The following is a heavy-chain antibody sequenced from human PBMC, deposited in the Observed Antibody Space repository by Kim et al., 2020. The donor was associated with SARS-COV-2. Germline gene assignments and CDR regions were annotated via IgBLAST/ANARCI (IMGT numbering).Heavy chain of an antibody. CDR2: INSDGSST. Sequence: GGSLRLSCAASGFTFSSYWMHWVRQAPGKGLVWVSRINSDGSSTSYADSVKGRFTISRDNAKNTLYLQMNSLRAEDTAVYYCARIEPERITIFGVVNYYYYYYYMDVWGKGTTVTVSS. V-gene: IGHV3-74*01. D-gene: IGHD3-3*01. CDR1: GFTFSSYW. CDR3: ARIEPERITIFGVVNYYYYYYYMDV. J-gene: IGHJ6*03.